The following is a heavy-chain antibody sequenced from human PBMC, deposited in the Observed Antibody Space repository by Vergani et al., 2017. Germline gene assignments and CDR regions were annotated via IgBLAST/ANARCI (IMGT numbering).Heavy chain of an antibody. D-gene: IGHD3-10*01. CDR3: ARDQVGVRGVIIHYYYYYGMDV. J-gene: IGHJ6*02. V-gene: IGHV3-7*01. CDR1: GFIFSSYG. Sequence: VKLVESGGGVVQPGRSLRLSCTASGFIFSSYGMHWVRQAPGKGLEWVANIKQDGSEKYYVDSVKGRFTISRDNAKNSLYLQMNSLRAEDTAVYYCARDQVGVRGVIIHYYYYYGMDVWGQGTTVTVSS. CDR2: IKQDGSEK.